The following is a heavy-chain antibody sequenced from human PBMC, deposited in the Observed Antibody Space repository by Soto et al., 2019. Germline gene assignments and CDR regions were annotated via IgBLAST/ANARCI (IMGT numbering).Heavy chain of an antibody. CDR2: ISSSSSYI. Sequence: GWSLRLSCAASGFTFSSYSMNWVRQAPGKGLEWVSAISSSSSYIYYADSVKGRFTISRDNAKNSLYLQMNSLRAEDTAVYYCARARSGHDYYYGMDVWGQGTTVTVSS. CDR1: GFTFSSYS. J-gene: IGHJ6*02. CDR3: ARARSGHDYYYGMDV. V-gene: IGHV3-21*01. D-gene: IGHD3-10*01.